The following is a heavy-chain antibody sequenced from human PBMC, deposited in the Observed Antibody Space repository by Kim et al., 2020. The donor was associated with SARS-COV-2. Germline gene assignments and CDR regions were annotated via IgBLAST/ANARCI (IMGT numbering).Heavy chain of an antibody. D-gene: IGHD3-22*01. CDR1: GFTFSNYW. J-gene: IGHJ4*02. CDR3: ALTYDRSVHRPFDY. Sequence: GGSLRLSCAASGFTFSNYWMSWVRQAPGKGLEWVANIKEDGSEKFYVDSVKGRFTISRDNAENSLYLQMDSLRAEDTAVYYCALTYDRSVHRPFDYWGQGTLVTVSS. V-gene: IGHV3-7*01. CDR2: IKEDGSEK.